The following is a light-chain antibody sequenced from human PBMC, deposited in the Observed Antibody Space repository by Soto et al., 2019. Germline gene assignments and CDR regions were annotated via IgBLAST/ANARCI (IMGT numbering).Light chain of an antibody. V-gene: IGKV1-39*01. CDR2: ATS. J-gene: IGKJ4*01. Sequence: DIQMTQSPSSLSASVGDRVTITCRASQTISNYLNWYQQKPGKAPKLLIYATSSLQSGVPSRFSGSESGTDFTLTISSLQPEDCATYYCQQSYSTPLTFGGGTKVGIK. CDR3: QQSYSTPLT. CDR1: QTISNY.